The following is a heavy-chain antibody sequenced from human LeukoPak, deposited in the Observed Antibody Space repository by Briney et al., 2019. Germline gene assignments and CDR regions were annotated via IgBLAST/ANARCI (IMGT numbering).Heavy chain of an antibody. V-gene: IGHV4-34*01. Sequence: SETLSLTCAVYGGSFSGYYWSWIRQPPGKGLEWIGEINHSGSTNYNPSLKSRVTISVDTSKNQFSLKLSSVTAADTAVYCCAPTLDVWGQGTTVTVSS. D-gene: IGHD2-15*01. CDR1: GGSFSGYY. CDR2: INHSGST. J-gene: IGHJ6*02. CDR3: APTLDV.